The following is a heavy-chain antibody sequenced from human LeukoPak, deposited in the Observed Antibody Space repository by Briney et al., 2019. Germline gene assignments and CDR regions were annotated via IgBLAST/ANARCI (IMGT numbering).Heavy chain of an antibody. CDR1: GFPFNSYW. CDR3: VSDLCGGDDQ. D-gene: IGHD3-3*01. Sequence: GSLRLSFAASGFPFNSYWMHWVRPAPGKGLVWVSRIDEDGKTIDYADSVKGRFTISRDNAKDTLYLQMSSLRDEDTAVYYCVSDLCGGDDQWGRGTLVTDSS. CDR2: IDEDGKTI. V-gene: IGHV3-74*01. J-gene: IGHJ5*02.